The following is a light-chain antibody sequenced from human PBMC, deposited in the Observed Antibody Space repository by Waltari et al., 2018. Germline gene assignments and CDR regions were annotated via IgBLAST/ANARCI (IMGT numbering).Light chain of an antibody. J-gene: IGLJ2*01. CDR1: KLGDKY. V-gene: IGLV3-1*01. Sequence: SYEVTQPPSVSVSPGQTASIPCSGEKLGDKYVCWYQQKPGQSPVVVIYQDNKRPSGIPERFSGSNSGNTATLTISGTQAMDEADYYCQAWDTSTVVFGGGTKLTVL. CDR3: QAWDTSTVV. CDR2: QDN.